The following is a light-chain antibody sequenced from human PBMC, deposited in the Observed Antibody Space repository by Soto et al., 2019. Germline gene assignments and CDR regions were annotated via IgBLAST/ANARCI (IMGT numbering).Light chain of an antibody. CDR1: SSNIRESYD. CDR2: GNS. V-gene: IGLV1-40*01. CDR3: QSYDSSLSGWV. J-gene: IGLJ3*02. Sequence: QSVLTQPPSVSGAPGQRVTISCTGSSSNIRESYDVHWYQQLPGTAPKLLMYGNSNRPSGVPDRFSGSKSGTSASLAITGLQAEDEGDYYCQSYDSSLSGWVFGGGTKLTVL.